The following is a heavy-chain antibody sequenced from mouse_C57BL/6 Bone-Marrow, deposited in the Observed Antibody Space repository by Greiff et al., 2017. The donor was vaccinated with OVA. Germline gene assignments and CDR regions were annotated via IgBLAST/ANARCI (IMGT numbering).Heavy chain of an antibody. D-gene: IGHD4-1*01. V-gene: IGHV2-6-1*01. Sequence: VQLQESGPGLVAPSQSLSITCTVSGFSLTSYGVHWVRQPPGQGLEWLVVIWSDGSTTYNSAHNSRLSISKDNSKSQVFLKMNSLRTNDTAMYYCARHAPLGPNSLDYWGQGTTLTVSS. CDR3: ARHAPLGPNSLDY. J-gene: IGHJ2*01. CDR2: IWSDGST. CDR1: GFSLTSYG.